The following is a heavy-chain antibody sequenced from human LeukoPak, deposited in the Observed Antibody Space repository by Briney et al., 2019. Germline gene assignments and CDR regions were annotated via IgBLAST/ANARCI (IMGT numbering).Heavy chain of an antibody. CDR1: GYSISSGYY. D-gene: IGHD2-21*02. V-gene: IGHV4-38-2*01. CDR2: IYHSGST. Sequence: PSETLSLTCAVSGYSISSGYYWGWIRQPPGKGLEWTGSIYHSGSTYYNPSLKSRVTISVDTSKNQFSLKLSSVTAADTAVYYCARVPLNCGGDCSPFDYWGQGTLVTVSS. CDR3: ARVPLNCGGDCSPFDY. J-gene: IGHJ4*02.